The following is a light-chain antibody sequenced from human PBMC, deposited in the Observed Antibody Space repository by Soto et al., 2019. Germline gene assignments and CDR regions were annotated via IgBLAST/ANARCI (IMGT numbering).Light chain of an antibody. CDR2: EVT. V-gene: IGLV2-8*01. CDR1: SSDVGGYDY. J-gene: IGLJ1*01. CDR3: SSYTGGNPSDV. Sequence: QSALTQPPSASGSPGQSVTISCTGTSSDVGGYDYVSWYQQHPGKAPKLMIAEVTIRPSGVSDRFSGSKSGNTASLPVSGLQTEDEADYYCSSYTGGNPSDVFGTGPKANVL.